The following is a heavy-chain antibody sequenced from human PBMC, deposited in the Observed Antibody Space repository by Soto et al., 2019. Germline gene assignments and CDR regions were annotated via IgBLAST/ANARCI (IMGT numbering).Heavy chain of an antibody. D-gene: IGHD6-6*01. Sequence: TSETLSLTCTVSGGSISSYYWSWIRQPPGKGLEWIGYIYYSGSTNYNPSLKSRVTISVDTSKNQFSLKLSSVTAADTAVYYCARHVIEYSSSSSWFDPWGQGTLVTVSS. CDR3: ARHVIEYSSSSSWFDP. CDR1: GGSISSYY. CDR2: IYYSGST. J-gene: IGHJ5*02. V-gene: IGHV4-59*08.